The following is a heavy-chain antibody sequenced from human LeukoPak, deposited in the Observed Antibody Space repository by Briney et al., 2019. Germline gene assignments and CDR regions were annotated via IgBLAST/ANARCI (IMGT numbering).Heavy chain of an antibody. V-gene: IGHV3-74*01. J-gene: IGHJ6*04. CDR2: INSDGSST. CDR3: ARELVTTYYHYGMDV. CDR1: GFTFSSYW. Sequence: PGGSLRLSCGASGFTFSSYWMHWVRQAPGEGLVWVSRINSDGSSTSYADSVKGRFTISRDNAKNTLYLQMNSLRAEDTAVYYCARELVTTYYHYGMDVWGKGTTVTVSS. D-gene: IGHD5-18*01.